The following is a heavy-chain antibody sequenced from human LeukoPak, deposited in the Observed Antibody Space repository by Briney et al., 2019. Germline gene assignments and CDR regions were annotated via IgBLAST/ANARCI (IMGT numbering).Heavy chain of an antibody. CDR3: ARGGNWNYGSGFDI. CDR1: GGSISSSSYY. V-gene: IGHV4-39*01. CDR2: IYYTGRT. Sequence: SETLSLTCTVSGGSISSSSYYWGWIRQPPGKGLEWIGSIYYTGRTYYNPSLKSRVTISVDTSKNQFSLKLTSVTAADTAVYYCARGGNWNYGSGFDIWAKGQWSPSLQ. J-gene: IGHJ3*02. D-gene: IGHD1-7*01.